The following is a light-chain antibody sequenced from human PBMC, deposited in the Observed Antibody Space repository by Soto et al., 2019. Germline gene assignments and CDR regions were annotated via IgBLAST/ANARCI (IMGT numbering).Light chain of an antibody. J-gene: IGLJ1*01. Sequence: QSVLTQPASVSGSPGQSITISCTGSSSDIGAYNYVSWFQQYPGKAPKLIISEVSNWASGVSNRFSGSKSGTAASLTISGLQTEDEDDYFCFSFTTDWTHVFGTGTKVTVL. CDR2: EVS. CDR1: SSDIGAYNY. CDR3: FSFTTDWTHV. V-gene: IGLV2-14*01.